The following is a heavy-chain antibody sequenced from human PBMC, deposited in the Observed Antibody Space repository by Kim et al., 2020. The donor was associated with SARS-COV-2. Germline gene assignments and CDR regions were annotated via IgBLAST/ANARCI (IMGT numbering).Heavy chain of an antibody. CDR2: ISFDGSKR. J-gene: IGHJ3*02. CDR1: RFTFSDYD. D-gene: IGHD1-20*01. V-gene: IGHV3-30*18. CDR3: AKVAFNWNREDGLDM. Sequence: GGSLRLSCAASRFTFSDYDMRWVRQPPGKGLEWVAVISFDGSKRHYADHVKGRFTVSRDNFEDTLFLQMNSLRPEDTAIYYCAKVAFNWNREDGLDMWGPGTLVIVSS.